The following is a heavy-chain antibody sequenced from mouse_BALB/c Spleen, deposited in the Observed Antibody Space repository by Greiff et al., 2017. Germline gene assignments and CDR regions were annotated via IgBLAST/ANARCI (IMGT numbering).Heavy chain of an antibody. CDR1: GYTFTSYW. V-gene: IGHV1-87*01. J-gene: IGHJ2*01. CDR2: IYPGDGDT. CDR3: ARGGMITTAFDY. Sequence: VQLQQSGTVLARPGASVKMSCKASGYTFTSYWMQWVKQRPGQGLEWIGAIYPGDGDTRYTQKFKGKATLTADKSSSTAYMQLSSLASEDSAVYYCARGGMITTAFDYWGQGTTLTVSS. D-gene: IGHD2-4*01.